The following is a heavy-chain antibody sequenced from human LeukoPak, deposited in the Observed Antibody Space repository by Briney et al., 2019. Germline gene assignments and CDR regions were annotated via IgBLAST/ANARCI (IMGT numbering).Heavy chain of an antibody. D-gene: IGHD3-10*01. CDR2: IIPIFGTA. CDR1: GGTFSSYA. J-gene: IGHJ4*02. Sequence: GASVKVSCKASGGTFSSYAISWVRQAPGQGLEWMGGIIPIFGTANYAQKFQGRVTITTDESTSTAYMELSSLRSEDTAVYYCARASDRTMVRGAHYFDYWGQGTLVTVSS. V-gene: IGHV1-69*05. CDR3: ARASDRTMVRGAHYFDY.